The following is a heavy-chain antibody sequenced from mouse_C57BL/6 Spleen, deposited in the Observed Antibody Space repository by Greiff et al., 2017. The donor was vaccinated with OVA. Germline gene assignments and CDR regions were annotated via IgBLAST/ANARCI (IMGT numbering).Heavy chain of an antibody. CDR1: GYTFTSYW. Sequence: QVQLQQPGAELVKPGASVKLSCKASGYTFTSYWMHWVKQRPGQGLEWIGMIHPNSGSTNYNEKFKSKATLTVDKSSSTAYMQLSSLTSEDSAVYYCARANWDVWFAYWGKGTLVTVSA. CDR3: ARANWDVWFAY. CDR2: IHPNSGST. V-gene: IGHV1-64*01. D-gene: IGHD4-1*01. J-gene: IGHJ3*01.